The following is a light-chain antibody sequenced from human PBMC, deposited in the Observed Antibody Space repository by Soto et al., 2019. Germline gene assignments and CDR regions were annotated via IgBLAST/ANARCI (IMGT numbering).Light chain of an antibody. CDR2: DAT. V-gene: IGKV3-11*01. CDR1: QTVSSY. J-gene: IGKJ2*01. CDR3: QQRYNWPPYT. Sequence: EIVLTQSPATLSLSPGERATLSCRASQTVSSYLAWYQQKPGQAPRLLIYDATNRATGIPDRFSGSGSGTDFTLTISSLEPEDVAVYYCQQRYNWPPYTFGQGTKLEFK.